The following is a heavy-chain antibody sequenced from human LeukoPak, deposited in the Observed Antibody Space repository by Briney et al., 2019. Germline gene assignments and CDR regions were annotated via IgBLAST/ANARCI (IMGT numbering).Heavy chain of an antibody. V-gene: IGHV3-23*01. CDR2: ISGSGGST. D-gene: IGHD5-12*01. CDR1: GFTFSSYA. Sequence: GGSPRLSCAASGFTFSSYAMSWVRQAPGKGLEWVSAISGSGGSTYYADSVKGRFTISRDNSKNTLYLQMNSLRAEGTAVYYCAKDRAIVATRGADYWGQGTLVTVSS. CDR3: AKDRAIVATRGADY. J-gene: IGHJ4*02.